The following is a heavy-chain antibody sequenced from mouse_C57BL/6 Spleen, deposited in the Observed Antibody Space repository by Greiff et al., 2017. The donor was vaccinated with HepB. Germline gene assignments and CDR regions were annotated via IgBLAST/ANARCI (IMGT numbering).Heavy chain of an antibody. Sequence: QVQLQQSGAELVRPGTSVKMSCKASGYTFTNYWIGWAKQRPGHGLEWIGDIYPGGGYTNYNEKFKGKATLTADKSSSTAYMQFSSLTSEDSAIYYCARGDDYVLFAYWGQGTLVTVSA. V-gene: IGHV1-63*01. D-gene: IGHD2-4*01. CDR2: IYPGGGYT. J-gene: IGHJ3*01. CDR1: GYTFTNYW. CDR3: ARGDDYVLFAY.